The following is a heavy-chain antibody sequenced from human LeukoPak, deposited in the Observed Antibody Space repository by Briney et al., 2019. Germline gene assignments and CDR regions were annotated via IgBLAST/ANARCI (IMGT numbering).Heavy chain of an antibody. CDR1: GGSISSYY. D-gene: IGHD1-26*01. CDR2: IYYSGST. CDR3: ARDRGGSYSRSPFDY. V-gene: IGHV4-59*01. J-gene: IGHJ4*02. Sequence: SETLSLTCTVSGGSISSYYWSWIRQPPGKGLEWIGYIYYSGSTNYNPSLKSRVTISVDTSKNQFSLKLSSVTAADTAVYYCARDRGGSYSRSPFDYWGQGTLVTVSS.